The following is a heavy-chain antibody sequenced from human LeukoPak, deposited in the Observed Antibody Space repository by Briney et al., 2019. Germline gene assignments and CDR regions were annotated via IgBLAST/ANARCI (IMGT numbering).Heavy chain of an antibody. Sequence: GGSLRLSCAASGLTFSSYAMSWVRQAPGKGLEWVSAISGSGGSTYYADSVKGRFTISRDNSKNTLYLQMNSLRAEDTAVYYCAKDSGGYDYYFDYWGQGTLVTVSS. J-gene: IGHJ4*02. CDR2: ISGSGGST. CDR1: GLTFSSYA. CDR3: AKDSGGYDYYFDY. D-gene: IGHD5-12*01. V-gene: IGHV3-23*01.